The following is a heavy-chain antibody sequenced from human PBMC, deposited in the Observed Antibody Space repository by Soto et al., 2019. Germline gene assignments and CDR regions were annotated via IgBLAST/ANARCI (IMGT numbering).Heavy chain of an antibody. Sequence: GGSLRLSCAASGFNFSNYGMHWVRQAPGKGLEWVAVISYDGINKYYADSVKGRFTISRDNAKNSLYLQMNSLRAEDTAVYYCAGGDGDYHYYYYYMDVWGKGTTVTVSS. J-gene: IGHJ6*03. D-gene: IGHD4-17*01. V-gene: IGHV3-30*03. CDR2: ISYDGINK. CDR1: GFNFSNYG. CDR3: AGGDGDYHYYYYYMDV.